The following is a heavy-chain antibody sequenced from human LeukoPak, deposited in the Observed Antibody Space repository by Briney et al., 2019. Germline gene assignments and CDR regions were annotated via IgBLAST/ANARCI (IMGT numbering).Heavy chain of an antibody. J-gene: IGHJ4*02. V-gene: IGHV4-59*01. CDR3: ARGRAATGTPYPFDY. D-gene: IGHD6-13*01. Sequence: SETLSLTCAVYGGSFSGYYWSWIRQPPGKGLEWIGYMFYTGSPNYNPSLKSRVIISVDTSKNQFSLTLTSVTAADTAVYYCARGRAATGTPYPFDYWGQGTLVTVSS. CDR1: GGSFSGYY. CDR2: MFYTGSP.